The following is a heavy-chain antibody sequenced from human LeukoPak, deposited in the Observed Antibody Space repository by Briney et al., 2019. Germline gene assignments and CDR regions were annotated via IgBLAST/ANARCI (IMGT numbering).Heavy chain of an antibody. CDR1: GFTFSSYS. CDR3: AKDLYSNYGPADY. D-gene: IGHD4-11*01. Sequence: GGSLRLSCAASGFTFSSYSMNWVRQAPGKGLEWVSAISGSVGSTYYADSVGGRFTISRDNSKNTLFLQMNSLRDEDTAVYYCAKDLYSNYGPADYWGQGNLVTVSS. J-gene: IGHJ4*02. V-gene: IGHV3-23*01. CDR2: ISGSVGST.